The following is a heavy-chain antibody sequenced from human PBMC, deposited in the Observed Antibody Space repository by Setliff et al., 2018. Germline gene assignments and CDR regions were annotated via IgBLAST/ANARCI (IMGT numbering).Heavy chain of an antibody. CDR2: IYHNGNT. CDR3: ARDRTAYSYGLDV. CDR1: GGSVSPYF. J-gene: IGHJ6*02. D-gene: IGHD5-18*01. V-gene: IGHV4-59*02. Sequence: SETLSLTCTVSGGSVSPYFWSWIRQPPGKGLQWIGYIYHNGNTNFNPSLKSRVNMSIDTSKNQFALNPKSVTAADTAVYYCARDRTAYSYGLDVWGQGTTVTVS.